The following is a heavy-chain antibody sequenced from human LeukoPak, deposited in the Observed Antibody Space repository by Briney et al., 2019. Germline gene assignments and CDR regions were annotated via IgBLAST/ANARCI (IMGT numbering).Heavy chain of an antibody. Sequence: SETLSLTCAVYGGSFSGYYWSWIRQPPGKGLEWIGEINHSGSTNYNPSLKSRVTISVDTSKNQFSLKLSSVTAADTAVYYCARLYRAAADTLGWFDPWGQGTLVTVSS. J-gene: IGHJ5*02. V-gene: IGHV4-34*01. CDR1: GGSFSGYY. D-gene: IGHD6-13*01. CDR3: ARLYRAAADTLGWFDP. CDR2: INHSGST.